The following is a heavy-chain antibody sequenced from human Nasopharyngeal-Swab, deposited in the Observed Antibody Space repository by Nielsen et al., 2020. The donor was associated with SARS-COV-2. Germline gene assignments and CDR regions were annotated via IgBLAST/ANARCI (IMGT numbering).Heavy chain of an antibody. CDR2: ISHNSGT. CDR3: AKEGATGWFDP. Sequence: GSLRLSCTVSGVSITSQYWSWIRQLPGKGLEWIGYISHNSGTSYNPSLKSRVTMFMDTSKNQFSLRLTSVTAADTAVYYCAKEGATGWFDPCGQGTLVTVSS. V-gene: IGHV4-59*11. J-gene: IGHJ5*02. CDR1: GVSITSQY.